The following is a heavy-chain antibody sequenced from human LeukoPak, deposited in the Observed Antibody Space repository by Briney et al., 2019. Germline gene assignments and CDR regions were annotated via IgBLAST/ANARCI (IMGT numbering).Heavy chain of an antibody. V-gene: IGHV3-11*04. CDR1: GFTFRYFW. D-gene: IGHD6-6*01. Sequence: GGSLRLSCAASGFTFRYFWMSWVRQAPGKGLEWVSYISSSGSTIYYADSVKGRFTISRDNAKNSLYLQMNSLRAEDTAVYYCARDRIAAVSDYWGQGTLVTVSP. J-gene: IGHJ4*02. CDR2: ISSSGSTI. CDR3: ARDRIAAVSDY.